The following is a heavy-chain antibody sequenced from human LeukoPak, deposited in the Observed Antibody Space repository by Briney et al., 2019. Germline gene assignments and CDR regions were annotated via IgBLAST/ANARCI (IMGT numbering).Heavy chain of an antibody. CDR2: FDPEDGET. D-gene: IGHD3-10*01. CDR1: GYTLTELS. V-gene: IGHV1-24*01. CDR3: ATGITTQYYGSGSYYRH. J-gene: IGHJ4*02. Sequence: GASVKVSCKVSGYTLTELSMHWVRQAPGKGLEWMGGFDPEDGETIYAQKFQGRVTMTEDTSTDTAYMGLSSLRSEDTAVYYCATGITTQYYGSGSYYRHWGQGTLVTVSS.